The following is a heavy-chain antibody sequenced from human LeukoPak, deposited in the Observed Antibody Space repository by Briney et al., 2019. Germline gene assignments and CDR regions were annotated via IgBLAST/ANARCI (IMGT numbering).Heavy chain of an antibody. CDR2: ISSSSSYI. CDR1: GFTFSSYA. D-gene: IGHD2-2*01. V-gene: IGHV3-21*01. Sequence: GGSLRLSCAASGFTFSSYAMSWVRQAPGKGLEWVSSISSSSSYIYYADSVKGRFTISRDNAKNSLYLQMNSLRAEDTAVYYCAREVVKGYQLLIDYWGQGTLVTVSS. CDR3: AREVVKGYQLLIDY. J-gene: IGHJ4*02.